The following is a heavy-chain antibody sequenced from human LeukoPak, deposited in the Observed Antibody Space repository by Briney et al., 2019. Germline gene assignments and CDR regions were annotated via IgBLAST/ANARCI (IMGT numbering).Heavy chain of an antibody. V-gene: IGHV1-2*02. CDR2: INPNSGGT. J-gene: IGHJ4*02. CDR3: ATAPAGWLVPFDY. CDR1: GYTFTGYY. D-gene: IGHD6-19*01. Sequence: GASVKVSFKASGYTFTGYYMHWVRQAPGQGLEWMGWINPNSGGTNYAQKFQGRVTMTRDTSISTAYMELSRLRSDDTAVYYCATAPAGWLVPFDYWGQGTLVTVSS.